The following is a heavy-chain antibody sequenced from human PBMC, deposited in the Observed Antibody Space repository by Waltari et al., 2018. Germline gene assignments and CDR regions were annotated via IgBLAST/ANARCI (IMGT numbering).Heavy chain of an antibody. CDR2: IIPTCVTT. V-gene: IGHV1-69*06. CDR3: TGGYYESSGFSFSYTYNMDV. CDR1: GGTFSSYG. J-gene: IGHJ6*02. D-gene: IGHD3-22*01. Sequence: QVQVVQSGAEVKKPGSSVRVSCKASGGTFSSYGISWVRQAPGQGLEWMGGIIPTCVTTNYPQEFQGRVTITADKSTSTAYMELSSRRSADTAVYYCTGGYYESSGFSFSYTYNMDVWGQGTTVTVSS.